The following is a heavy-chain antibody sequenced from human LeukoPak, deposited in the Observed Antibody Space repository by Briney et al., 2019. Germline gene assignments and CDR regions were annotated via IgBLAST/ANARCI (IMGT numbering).Heavy chain of an antibody. CDR1: GGSFSNYY. V-gene: IGHV4-34*10. D-gene: IGHD3-22*01. CDR3: ARVGYYDSSGYFDAFDI. CDR2: ISQSGVT. Sequence: SSETLSLTCAVHGGSFSNYYWTWIRQPPGKGLEWIGEISQSGVTKYNPSLESRVTMSVDTSKNQFSLKLSSVTAADTAVYYCARVGYYDSSGYFDAFDIWGQGTMVTVSS. J-gene: IGHJ3*02.